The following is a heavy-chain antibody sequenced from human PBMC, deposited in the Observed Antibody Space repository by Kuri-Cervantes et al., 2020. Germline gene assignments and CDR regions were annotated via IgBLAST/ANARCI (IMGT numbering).Heavy chain of an antibody. CDR1: GGSISSSTYY. D-gene: IGHD1-26*01. CDR2: IYYSGST. CDR3: ARGWELGLNYFDY. J-gene: IGHJ4*02. Sequence: SETLSLTCTVSGGSISSSTYYWGWIRQPPGKGLEWIGSIYYSGSTYYNPSLKSRVTISVDTSKNHFSLKLSSVTAADTAVYYCARGWELGLNYFDYWGQGTLVTVSS. V-gene: IGHV4-39*02.